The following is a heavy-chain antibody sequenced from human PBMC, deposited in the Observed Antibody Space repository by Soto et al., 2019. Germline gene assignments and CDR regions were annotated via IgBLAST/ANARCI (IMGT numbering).Heavy chain of an antibody. J-gene: IGHJ5*01. CDR3: ARVVISPHCFGVCHQTSWIDS. CDR1: GGSISSGDYY. D-gene: IGHD2-8*01. Sequence: PSETLSLTCTVSGGSISSGDYYWSWIRQPPGKGLEWIGYIYYSGSTYYNPSLKSRVTISVDTSKNQFSLKLSSVTAADTAVYYCARVVISPHCFGVCHQTSWIDSWGQGTLVTVSS. CDR2: IYYSGST. V-gene: IGHV4-30-4*01.